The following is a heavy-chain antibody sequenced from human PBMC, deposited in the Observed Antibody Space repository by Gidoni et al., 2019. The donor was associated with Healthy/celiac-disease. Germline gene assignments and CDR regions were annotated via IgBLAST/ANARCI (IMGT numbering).Heavy chain of an antibody. J-gene: IGHJ4*02. D-gene: IGHD5-18*01. CDR1: GGSFSGYY. CDR2: INHSGST. CDR3: ARGAASLRIQLWTRSYYFDY. Sequence: QVQLQQWGAGLLKPSETLSLTCAVYGGSFSGYYWSWIRQPPGKGLEWIGEINHSGSTNYNPSLKSRVTISVDTSKNQFSLKLSSVTAADTAVYYCARGAASLRIQLWTRSYYFDYWGQGTLVTVSS. V-gene: IGHV4-34*01.